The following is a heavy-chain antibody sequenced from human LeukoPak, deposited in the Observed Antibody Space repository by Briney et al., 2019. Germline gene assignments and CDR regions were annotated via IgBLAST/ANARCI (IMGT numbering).Heavy chain of an antibody. CDR2: IRYDGSNK. V-gene: IGHV3-30*02. CDR1: GFTFSSYG. J-gene: IGHJ3*02. Sequence: GGSLRLSCAASGFTFSSYGMHWVRQAPGKGLEWVAFIRYDGSNKYYADSVKGRFTISRDNSKNTLYLQMNSLRAEDTAVYYCAKGRTYYYGSGSLDAFDIWGQGTMVTVSS. CDR3: AKGRTYYYGSGSLDAFDI. D-gene: IGHD3-10*01.